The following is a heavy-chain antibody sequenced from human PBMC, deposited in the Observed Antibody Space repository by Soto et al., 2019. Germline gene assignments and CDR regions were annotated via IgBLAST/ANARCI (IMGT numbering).Heavy chain of an antibody. CDR1: GFTFSSYA. CDR2: ISGSGGST. V-gene: IGHV3-23*01. CDR3: AKDHGSGYDTDAFDI. J-gene: IGHJ3*02. D-gene: IGHD5-12*01. Sequence: GGSLRLSCAASGFTFSSYAMSWVLQAPGKGLEWVSAISGSGGSTYYADSVKGRFTISRDNSKNTLYLQMNSLRAEDTAVYYCAKDHGSGYDTDAFDIWGQGTMVTVSS.